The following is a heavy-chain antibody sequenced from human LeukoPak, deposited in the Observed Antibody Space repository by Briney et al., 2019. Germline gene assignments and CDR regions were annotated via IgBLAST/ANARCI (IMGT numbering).Heavy chain of an antibody. CDR3: ARGPRGFYGSGSYYDY. Sequence: SETLSLTCAVYGGSFSGYYWSWIRQPPGKGLEWIGEINHSGSTNYNPSLKSRVTISVGTSKNQFSLKLSSVTAADTAVYYCARGPRGFYGSGSYYDYWGQGTLVTVSS. D-gene: IGHD3-10*01. CDR1: GGSFSGYY. CDR2: INHSGST. V-gene: IGHV4-34*01. J-gene: IGHJ4*02.